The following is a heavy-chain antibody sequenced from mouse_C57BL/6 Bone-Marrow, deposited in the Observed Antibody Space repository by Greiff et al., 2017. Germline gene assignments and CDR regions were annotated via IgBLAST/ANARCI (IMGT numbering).Heavy chain of an antibody. D-gene: IGHD3-2*02. V-gene: IGHV1-85*01. Sequence: VQLQQSGPELVKPGASVKLSCKASGYTFTSYDINWVQQRPGQGLEWIGWIYPRDGSTKYNQKFKGKATLTVDTSSSTAYMELHSLTSEDSAVYFCARKDSSGYEAWFAYWGQGTLVTVSA. CDR2: IYPRDGST. J-gene: IGHJ3*01. CDR1: GYTFTSYD. CDR3: ARKDSSGYEAWFAY.